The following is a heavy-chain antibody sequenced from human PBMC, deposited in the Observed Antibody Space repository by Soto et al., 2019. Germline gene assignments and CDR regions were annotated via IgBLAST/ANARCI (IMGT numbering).Heavy chain of an antibody. V-gene: IGHV1-58*02. J-gene: IGHJ6*03. CDR3: AAPRPNRYYYYYMDV. Sequence: QMQLVQSGPAVKKPGTSVKVSCKASGFTFTSSAMQWLRQARGQRLEWIGWIVVGSGNTNYAQKFQERVTITRDMSTSTAYMELSSLRSEDTAVYYCAAPRPNRYYYYYMDVWGKGTTVTVSS. CDR2: IVVGSGNT. CDR1: GFTFTSSA.